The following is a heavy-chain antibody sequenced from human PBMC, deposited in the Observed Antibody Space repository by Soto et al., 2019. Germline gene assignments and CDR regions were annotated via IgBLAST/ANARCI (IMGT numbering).Heavy chain of an antibody. CDR1: GGSISSYY. J-gene: IGHJ3*02. D-gene: IGHD1-26*01. CDR3: AREKVGATGDDAFDI. Sequence: TSETLSLTCTVSGGSISSYYWSWIRQPPGKGLEWIGYIYYSGSTNYNPSLKSRVTISVDASKNQFSLKLSSVTAADTAVYYCAREKVGATGDDAFDIWGQGTMVTVSS. CDR2: IYYSGST. V-gene: IGHV4-59*01.